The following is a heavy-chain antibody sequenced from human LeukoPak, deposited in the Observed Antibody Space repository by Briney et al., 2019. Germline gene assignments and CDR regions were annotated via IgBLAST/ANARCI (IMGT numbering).Heavy chain of an antibody. J-gene: IGHJ6*02. CDR1: GFTFSSYA. CDR2: ISGSGGST. Sequence: GGSLRLSCAASGFTFSSYAMSWVRQAPGKGLEGVSAISGSGGSTYYADSVKGRFTISRDNSKNTLYLQMNSLRAEDTAVYYCAKVEGATSPYYYYGMDVWGQGTTVTVSS. CDR3: AKVEGATSPYYYYGMDV. D-gene: IGHD1-26*01. V-gene: IGHV3-23*01.